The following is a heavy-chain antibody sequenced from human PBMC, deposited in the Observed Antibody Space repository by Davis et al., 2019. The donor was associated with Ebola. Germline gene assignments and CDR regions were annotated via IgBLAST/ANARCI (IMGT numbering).Heavy chain of an antibody. D-gene: IGHD1-26*01. CDR1: GFTVSSNY. CDR2: IYSGGST. Sequence: GESLKISCAASGFTVSSNYMSWVRQAPGKGLEWVSVIYSGGSTYYADSVKGRFTISRDNSKNTLYLQMNSLRAEDTAVYYCARARFGSPTDAFDIWGQGTMVTVSS. J-gene: IGHJ3*02. V-gene: IGHV3-53*01. CDR3: ARARFGSPTDAFDI.